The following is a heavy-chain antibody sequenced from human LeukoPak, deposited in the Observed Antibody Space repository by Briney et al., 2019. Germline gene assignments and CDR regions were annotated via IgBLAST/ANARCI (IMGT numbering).Heavy chain of an antibody. CDR1: GFTFSSYW. D-gene: IGHD3-10*01. CDR2: ISSSSSTI. CDR3: ARTYYYGSGSYNY. Sequence: GGSLRLSCAASGFTFSSYWMSWVRQAPGKGLEWVSYISSSSSTIYYADSVKGRFTISRDNAKNSLYLQMNSLRAEDTAVYYCARTYYYGSGSYNYWGQGTLVTVSS. V-gene: IGHV3-48*01. J-gene: IGHJ4*02.